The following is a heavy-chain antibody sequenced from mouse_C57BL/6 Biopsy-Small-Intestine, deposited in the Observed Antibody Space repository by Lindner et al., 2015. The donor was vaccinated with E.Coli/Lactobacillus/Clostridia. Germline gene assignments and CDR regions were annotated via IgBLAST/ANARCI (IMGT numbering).Heavy chain of an antibody. J-gene: IGHJ4*01. CDR3: ASHYVDAMDY. D-gene: IGHD1-1*01. Sequence: QLQESGPELVKPGASVKISCKASGXIFSNSWMNWVKQRPGKGPEWIGRIYPGDGDTDYNGKFKGKVTLTADMSSSTAYMQLSSLTSEDSAVYLCASHYVDAMDYWGQGTSVTVSS. V-gene: IGHV1-82*01. CDR2: IYPGDGDT. CDR1: GXIFSNSW.